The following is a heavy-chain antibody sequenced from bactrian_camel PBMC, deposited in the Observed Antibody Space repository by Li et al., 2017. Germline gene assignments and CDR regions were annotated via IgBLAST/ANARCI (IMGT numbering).Heavy chain of an antibody. J-gene: IGHJ4*01. V-gene: IGHV3-3*01. CDR2: IQPFSDAK. CDR3: AAETRYRSNCRTGGNY. CDR1: TGISNYC. Sequence: VQLVESGGGSVQAGGSLRLSCAASTGISNYCMGWSRQVPGKEREGVAIIQPFSDAKYYADSVKGRFTTSQDPTKNAVYLQMNSLKPEDTAMYYCAAETRYRSNCRTGGNYWGQGTQVTVS. D-gene: IGHD6*01.